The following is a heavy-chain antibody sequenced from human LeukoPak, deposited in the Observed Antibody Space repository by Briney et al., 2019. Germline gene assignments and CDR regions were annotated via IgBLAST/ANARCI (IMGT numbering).Heavy chain of an antibody. Sequence: GGSLRLSCAASGITFDNYIMNWVRQAPGKGLEWVAAISGGGGNSWYADSVKGRFTISRDTSKNTVYLQMNSLKVDDTAVYYCARDLTTSESWGQGTLVSVSS. CDR3: ARDLTTSES. D-gene: IGHD4-11*01. J-gene: IGHJ5*02. CDR1: GITFDNYI. V-gene: IGHV3-23*01. CDR2: ISGGGGNS.